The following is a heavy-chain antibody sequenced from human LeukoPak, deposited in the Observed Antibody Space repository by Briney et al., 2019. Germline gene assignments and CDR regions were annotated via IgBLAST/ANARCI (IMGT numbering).Heavy chain of an antibody. Sequence: PSETLSLTCAVYGGSLSGYYWGWIRQPPGKGLEWIGEINHSGSTNYNPSLKSRVTISVDTSKNQFSLKLSSVTAADTAVYYCARGQIIDYWGQGTLVTVSS. D-gene: IGHD5-24*01. CDR3: ARGQIIDY. J-gene: IGHJ4*02. V-gene: IGHV4-34*01. CDR2: INHSGST. CDR1: GGSLSGYY.